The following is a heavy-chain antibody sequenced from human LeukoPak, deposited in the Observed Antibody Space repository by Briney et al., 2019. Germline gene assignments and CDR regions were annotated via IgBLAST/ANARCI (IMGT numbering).Heavy chain of an antibody. CDR1: GFNFSNNY. CDR3: AKQLGYCSDGSCYFPY. J-gene: IGHJ4*02. CDR2: IYSSGST. Sequence: GGSLRLSCAASGFNFSNNYMTWVRQAPGKGLEWVSLIYSSGSTYYADSVKGRFTISRDNSKNTLYLQVNSLRAEDTAVYYCAKQLGYCSDGSCYFPYWGQGTLVTVSS. D-gene: IGHD2-15*01. V-gene: IGHV3-53*01.